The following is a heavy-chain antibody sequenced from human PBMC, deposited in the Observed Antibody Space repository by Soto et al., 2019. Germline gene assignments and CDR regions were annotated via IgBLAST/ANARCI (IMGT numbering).Heavy chain of an antibody. D-gene: IGHD3-22*01. CDR2: LIPIFGTA. V-gene: IGHV1-69*01. CDR3: ARDRIAYYYDSSGYYRSNNWFDP. CDR1: GGTFSSYA. J-gene: IGHJ5*02. Sequence: QVQLVQSGAEVKKPGSSVKVSCKASGGTFSSYAISWVRQAPGQGLEWMGGLIPIFGTANYEQKFQGRVTITADQSTSTDYMELISLNSEDTAVYYCARDRIAYYYDSSGYYRSNNWFDPWGQGTLVTVSS.